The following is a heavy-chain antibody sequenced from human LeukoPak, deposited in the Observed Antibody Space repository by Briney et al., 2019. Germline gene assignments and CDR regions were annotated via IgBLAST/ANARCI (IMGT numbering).Heavy chain of an antibody. CDR2: ISSSGSTI. V-gene: IGHV3-48*03. J-gene: IGHJ4*02. CDR3: ARDGSGWYDY. Sequence: PGGSLRLSCAASGFTFSSYEMNWVRQAPGKGLEWVSYISSSGSTIYSADSVKGRFTIPRDNAKNSLYLQTNSLRAEDTAVYYCARDGSGWYDYWGQGILVTVSS. D-gene: IGHD6-19*01. CDR1: GFTFSSYE.